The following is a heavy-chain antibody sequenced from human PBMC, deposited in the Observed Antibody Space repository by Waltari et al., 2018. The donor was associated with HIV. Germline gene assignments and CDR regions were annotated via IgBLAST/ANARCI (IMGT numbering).Heavy chain of an antibody. J-gene: IGHJ4*02. D-gene: IGHD3-10*02. CDR2: INEDGNRI. CDR3: VKDMFGEYDY. CDR1: GFSIRSYW. Sequence: EVQLVESGGGSVQPGGSLRLSCAAFGFSIRSYWRNGVRQAPGKGLVWVSRINEDGNRIDYADSVRGRFTISRDSAKNTLFLQMNSLRDEDAAMYYCVKDMFGEYDYWGQGALVTVSS. V-gene: IGHV3-74*01.